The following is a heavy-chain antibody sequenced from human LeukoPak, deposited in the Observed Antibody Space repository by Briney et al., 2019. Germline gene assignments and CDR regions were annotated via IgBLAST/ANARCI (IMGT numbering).Heavy chain of an antibody. V-gene: IGHV3-23*01. J-gene: IGHJ4*02. CDR1: GFTFGGYA. CDR2: ISGIGVAT. D-gene: IGHD1-14*01. Sequence: GGSLRLACAASGFTFGGYAMTWVRPAPGKGLEWVSVISGIGVATYYADSVKGRFTISRDNSKNTLYLQMSSLRAEDTAVYYFAKRAVTTFSSGFHYWGQGTLVTVSS. CDR3: AKRAVTTFSSGFHY.